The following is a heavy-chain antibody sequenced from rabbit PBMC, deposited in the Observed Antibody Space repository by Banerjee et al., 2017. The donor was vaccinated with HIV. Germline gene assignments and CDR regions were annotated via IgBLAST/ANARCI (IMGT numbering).Heavy chain of an antibody. D-gene: IGHD1-1*01. Sequence: QQQLEESGGGLVKPEGSLTLTCKASGFDLSSYWMCWVRQAPGKGLEWIACIDGGGSGSTYYTNWAKGRFTISKTSSTTVTLQMTSLTAADTATYFCARDDASKSGYYDLWGPGTLVTVS. CDR1: GFDLSSYW. CDR3: ARDDASKSGYYDL. J-gene: IGHJ4*01. CDR2: IDGGGSGST. V-gene: IGHV1S45*01.